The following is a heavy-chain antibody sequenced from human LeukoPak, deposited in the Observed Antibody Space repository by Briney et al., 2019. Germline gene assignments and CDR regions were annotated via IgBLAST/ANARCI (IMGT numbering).Heavy chain of an antibody. D-gene: IGHD6-13*01. J-gene: IGHJ4*02. Sequence: GLXXXXYINYSGSTYYNPSLKSRVTISVDTSHNHFSLKLSSVTAADTAVYYCAAEYSSSWFHFDYWGQGTLVTVSS. CDR2: INYSGST. CDR3: AAEYSSSWFHFDY. V-gene: IGHV4-31*02.